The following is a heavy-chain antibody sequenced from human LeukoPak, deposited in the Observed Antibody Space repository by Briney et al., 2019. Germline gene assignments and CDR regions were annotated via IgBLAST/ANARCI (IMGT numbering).Heavy chain of an antibody. V-gene: IGHV3-23*01. CDR3: AKEGGNTLCFDY. CDR2: ISGSGGST. Sequence: PGGSLRLSCAASGFTFSSYAMGWVRQTPGKGLEWVSAISGSGGSTYYADSVKGRFTISRDNSKNTLYLQMNSLRAEDTAVYYCAKEGGNTLCFDYWGQGTLVTVSS. D-gene: IGHD4-23*01. J-gene: IGHJ4*02. CDR1: GFTFSSYA.